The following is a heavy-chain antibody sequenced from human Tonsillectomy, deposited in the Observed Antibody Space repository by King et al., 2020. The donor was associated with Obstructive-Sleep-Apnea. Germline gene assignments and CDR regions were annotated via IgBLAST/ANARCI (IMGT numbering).Heavy chain of an antibody. Sequence: VQLVESGGGLVQPGRSLTLSCAASGFTFDDYAMHWVRQAPGKGLEWVSGISWNSGSIGYADSVKGRCTISRDNVKNSLYLQINNLRTEDTALYYCVKDMEPTVVRGGTDFWGQGTPVTVSS. CDR3: VKDMEPTVVRGGTDF. V-gene: IGHV3-9*01. CDR1: GFTFDDYA. CDR2: ISWNSGSI. J-gene: IGHJ4*02. D-gene: IGHD3-10*01.